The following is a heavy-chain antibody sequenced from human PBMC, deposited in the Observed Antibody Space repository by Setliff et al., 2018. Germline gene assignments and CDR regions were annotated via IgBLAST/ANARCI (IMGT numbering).Heavy chain of an antibody. J-gene: IGHJ4*02. D-gene: IGHD3-10*01. CDR2: XXXXXXXX. CDR1: GYPFTSYY. V-gene: IGHV1-46*01. CDR3: ARAGMASVNRKGVFEY. Sequence: ASVKVSCKASGYPFTSYYMYWLRQAPGQGXXXXXXXXXXXXXXXXXXKFQXXVTMTRDTSTSTVYLEVTSLTSEDTAVYYCARAGMASVNRKGVFEYWGQGTLVTVSS.